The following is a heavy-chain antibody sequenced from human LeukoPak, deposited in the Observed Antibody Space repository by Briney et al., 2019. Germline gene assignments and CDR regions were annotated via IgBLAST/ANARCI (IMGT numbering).Heavy chain of an antibody. CDR3: ARGRPVLRFLE. CDR2: ISSSSSYI. CDR1: GFTFSSYW. J-gene: IGHJ6*02. D-gene: IGHD3-3*01. Sequence: GSLRLSCAASGFTFSSYWMHWVRQAPGKGLEWVSSISSSSSYIYYADSVKGRFTISRDNAKNSLYLQMNSLRAEDTAVYYCARGRPVLRFLEWGQGTTVTVSS. V-gene: IGHV3-21*01.